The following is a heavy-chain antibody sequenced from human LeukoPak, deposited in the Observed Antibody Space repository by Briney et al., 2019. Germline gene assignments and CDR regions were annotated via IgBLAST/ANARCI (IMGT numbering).Heavy chain of an antibody. CDR3: ARGLNPRDYYYGMDV. Sequence: SVKVSCKASGGTFSSYAISWVRQAPGQGLKWMGRIIPILGIANFAQKFQGRVTITADKSTSTAYMELSSLRSEDTAVYYCARGLNPRDYYYGMDVWGQGTTVTVSS. D-gene: IGHD4/OR15-4a*01. J-gene: IGHJ6*02. V-gene: IGHV1-69*04. CDR1: GGTFSSYA. CDR2: IIPILGIA.